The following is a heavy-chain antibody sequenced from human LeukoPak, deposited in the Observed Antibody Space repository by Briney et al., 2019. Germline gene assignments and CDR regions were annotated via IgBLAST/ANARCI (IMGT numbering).Heavy chain of an antibody. V-gene: IGHV3-7*01. CDR2: IKQDGSEK. CDR3: ARERGYSGSYYGYYFDY. CDR1: GFTFSSYW. Sequence: PGGSLRLSYAASGFTFSSYWMSWVRQAPGKGLEWVTNIKQDGSEKYYVDSVKGRFTISRDNAKNSLYLQMNSLRAEDTAVYYCARERGYSGSYYGYYFDYWGQGTLVTVSS. D-gene: IGHD1-26*01. J-gene: IGHJ4*02.